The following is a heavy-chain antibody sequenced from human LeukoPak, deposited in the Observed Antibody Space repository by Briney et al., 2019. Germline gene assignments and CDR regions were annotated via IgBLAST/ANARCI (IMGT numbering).Heavy chain of an antibody. CDR1: GFTFSSYA. Sequence: GSLRLSCAASGFTFSSYAMSWVRQAPGKGLEWVSAISGSGGSTYYADSVKGRFTISRDNCKNTLHLQMNSLRAEDRAVYCCAKVRGGAIDYLGQGTLVNVSS. D-gene: IGHD3-16*02. V-gene: IGHV3-23*01. CDR2: ISGSGGST. CDR3: AKVRGGAIDY. J-gene: IGHJ4*02.